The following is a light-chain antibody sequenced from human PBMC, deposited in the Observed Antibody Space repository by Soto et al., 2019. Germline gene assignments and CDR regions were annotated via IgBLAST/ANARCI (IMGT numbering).Light chain of an antibody. CDR3: QQYYSTLT. CDR1: QSVLYSSNNKYY. Sequence: DIVMTQSPDSLAVSLGERATINCKSSQSVLYSSNNKYYLAWYQQKPGQPPKLLIYWASTRESGVPDRFSGSGSGTDFTLTISSLQAEDVAVYYCQQYYSTLTFGQGTKLEIK. V-gene: IGKV4-1*01. CDR2: WAS. J-gene: IGKJ2*01.